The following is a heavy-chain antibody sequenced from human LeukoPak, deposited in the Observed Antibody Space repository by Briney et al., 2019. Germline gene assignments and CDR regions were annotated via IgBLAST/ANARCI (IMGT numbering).Heavy chain of an antibody. CDR3: ARGGRRSGSLRGIVDY. V-gene: IGHV4-34*01. Sequence: SETLSLTCAVYGESFSGHYWSWIRQPPGKGLEWIGEINHSGSSNYNPSLKSRVTVSADTSKNQFSLKLSSVTAADTAVYYCARGGRRSGSLRGIVDYWGQGTLVTVSS. J-gene: IGHJ4*02. CDR1: GESFSGHY. CDR2: INHSGSS. D-gene: IGHD1-26*01.